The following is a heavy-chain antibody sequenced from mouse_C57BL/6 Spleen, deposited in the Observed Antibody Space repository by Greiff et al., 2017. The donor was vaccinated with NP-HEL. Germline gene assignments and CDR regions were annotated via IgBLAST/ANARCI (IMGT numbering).Heavy chain of an antibody. J-gene: IGHJ2*01. V-gene: IGHV5-16*01. CDR3: ARGGYYGNYEDYFDY. Sequence: EVQLQESEGGLVQPGSSMKLSCTASGFTFSDYYMAWVRQVPEKGLEWVANINYDGSSTYYLASLKSRFIISRDNAKNILYLQMSSLKSEDTATYYCARGGYYGNYEDYFDYWGQGTTLTVSS. CDR1: GFTFSDYY. CDR2: INYDGSST. D-gene: IGHD2-1*01.